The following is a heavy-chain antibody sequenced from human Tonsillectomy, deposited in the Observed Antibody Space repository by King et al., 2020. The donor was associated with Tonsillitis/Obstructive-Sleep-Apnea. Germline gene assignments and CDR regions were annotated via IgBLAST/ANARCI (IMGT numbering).Heavy chain of an antibody. CDR1: GYTFTNYY. D-gene: IGHD4-11*01. CDR2: INASGGST. V-gene: IGHV1-46*01. CDR3: ARGRHDYSNY. Sequence: VQLVESGAEVKKPGASVKISCKASGYTFTNYYIHWVRQAPGQGLEWMGLINASGGSTSSAQRFQGSLNMTRDTATSTVYMELSSLRSEDTAVYYCARGRHDYSNYWGQGTLVTVSS. J-gene: IGHJ4*02.